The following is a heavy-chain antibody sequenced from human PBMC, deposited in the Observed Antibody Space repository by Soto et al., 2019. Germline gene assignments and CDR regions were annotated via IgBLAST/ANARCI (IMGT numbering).Heavy chain of an antibody. CDR3: ARSRRRRGDYGMDV. Sequence: QVQLQQWGAGLLKPSETLSLTCAVYGGSFSGYYWSWIRQPPGKGLEWIGEINHSGSTNYNPSLKSRVTISVDTSKNQFSLKLSSVTAADTAVYYCARSRRRRGDYGMDVWGQGTTVTVSS. J-gene: IGHJ6*02. CDR2: INHSGST. V-gene: IGHV4-34*01. CDR1: GGSFSGYY. D-gene: IGHD3-10*01.